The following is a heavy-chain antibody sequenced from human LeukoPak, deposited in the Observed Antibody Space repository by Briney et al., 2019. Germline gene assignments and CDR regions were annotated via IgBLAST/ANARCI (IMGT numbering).Heavy chain of an antibody. D-gene: IGHD5-24*01. CDR3: AQERRDGYKDDAFDI. CDR2: INGDGSST. CDR1: EFIFSNYW. V-gene: IGHV3-74*01. Sequence: GGSLRFSCAASEFIFSNYWMHWVRQAPGKGLVWVSRINGDGSSTSYADSVKGRFIISRDSVKSMVYLQMNSLRTEDTAVYYCAQERRDGYKDDAFDIWGQGTLVTVSS. J-gene: IGHJ3*02.